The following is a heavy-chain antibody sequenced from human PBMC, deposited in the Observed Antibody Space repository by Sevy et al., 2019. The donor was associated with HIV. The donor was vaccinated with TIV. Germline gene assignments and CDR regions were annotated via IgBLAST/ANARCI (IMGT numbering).Heavy chain of an antibody. CDR2: INSGGGST. CDR3: AKDVVGGYYDSSGCSDH. CDR1: GFTFTEFV. V-gene: IGHV3-23*01. D-gene: IGHD3-22*01. Sequence: GGSLRLSCAASGFTFTEFVMSWVRQSPGKGLEWVSTINSGGGSTYYADSVKGRFTISRDNSKNTLDLQMNSLRAEDTAVYYCAKDVVGGYYDSSGCSDHWGQGTLVTVSS. J-gene: IGHJ4*02.